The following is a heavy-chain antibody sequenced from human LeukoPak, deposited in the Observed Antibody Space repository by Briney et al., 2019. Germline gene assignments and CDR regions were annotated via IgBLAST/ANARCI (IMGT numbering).Heavy chain of an antibody. CDR2: ISAYSGDT. CDR3: ATGYSSGYYLGSDY. V-gene: IGHV1-18*01. D-gene: IGHD3-22*01. Sequence: GASVKVSCTASGYTFTSYGISWVRQAPGQGLEWMGWISAYSGDTNYAQKFQGRATMTTDTSTSTAYMELRSLSSDDTAVYYCATGYSSGYYLGSDYWGQGTLVTVSS. CDR1: GYTFTSYG. J-gene: IGHJ4*02.